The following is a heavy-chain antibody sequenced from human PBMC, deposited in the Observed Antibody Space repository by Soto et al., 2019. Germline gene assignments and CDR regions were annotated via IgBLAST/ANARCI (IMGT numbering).Heavy chain of an antibody. D-gene: IGHD5-12*01. CDR2: IIPILGIA. J-gene: IGHJ5*02. V-gene: IGHV1-69*02. Sequence: SVKVSCKAFGGTYSSYTISWVRQAPGQGLEWMGRIIPILGIANYAQKFQGRVTITADKSTSTAYMELSSLRSEDTAVYYCASIKHSGYDFRWFDPWGQGTLVTVSS. CDR3: ASIKHSGYDFRWFDP. CDR1: GGTYSSYT.